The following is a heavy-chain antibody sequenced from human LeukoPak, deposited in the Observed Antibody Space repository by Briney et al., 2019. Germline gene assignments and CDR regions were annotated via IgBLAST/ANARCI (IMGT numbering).Heavy chain of an antibody. CDR1: GYTFTGYY. Sequence: ASVKVSCKASGYTFTGYYLHWVRQAPGQGLEGMGWIDPNSGGTNYAQKFQGRVTLTRATSISTAYMELSRLRSDDTAVCYCARVASGPTYYYYGMDVWGQGTTVTVSS. J-gene: IGHJ6*02. CDR2: IDPNSGGT. V-gene: IGHV1-2*02. D-gene: IGHD5-12*01. CDR3: ARVASGPTYYYYGMDV.